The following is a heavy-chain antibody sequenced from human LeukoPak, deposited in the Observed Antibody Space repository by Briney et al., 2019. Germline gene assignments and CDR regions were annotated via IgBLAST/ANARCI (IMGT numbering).Heavy chain of an antibody. D-gene: IGHD3-10*01. CDR3: ARDVRIGGTYYFDY. Sequence: SVKVSCKASGGTFSSYAISWVRQAPGQGLEGMGRIIPILGIANYAQKFQGRVTITADKSTSTAYMELSSLRSEDTAVYYCARDVRIGGTYYFDYWGQGTLVTVSS. J-gene: IGHJ4*02. V-gene: IGHV1-69*04. CDR1: GGTFSSYA. CDR2: IIPILGIA.